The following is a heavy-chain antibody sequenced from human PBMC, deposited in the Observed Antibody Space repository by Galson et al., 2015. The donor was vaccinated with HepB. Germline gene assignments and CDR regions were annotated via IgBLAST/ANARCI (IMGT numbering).Heavy chain of an antibody. J-gene: IGHJ4*02. D-gene: IGHD7-27*01. CDR3: VRAWNWGLDY. Sequence: SLRLSCAASGFTFSPIWMSWVRQAPGKGLEWVANIKGDGSEEYYVDSVKGRFTISRDNARNSLYLQMNSLTAEDTALDYSVRAWNWGLDYWGQGTLVTGPS. V-gene: IGHV3-7*03. CDR1: GFTFSPIW. CDR2: IKGDGSEE.